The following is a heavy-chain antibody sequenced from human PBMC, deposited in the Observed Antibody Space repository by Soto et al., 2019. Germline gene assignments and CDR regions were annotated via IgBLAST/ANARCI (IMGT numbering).Heavy chain of an antibody. Sequence: XXTLSLTFTVSGGAISRYYWGWIPQPPGKGLEWIGYMYNTGSTVYNPSFKSRVTISVDTSKNQFSLQLNSVTAADPAVYFCARDLWGYCGTDCFPLDVWGQGTTVTVSS. J-gene: IGHJ6*02. CDR3: ARDLWGYCGTDCFPLDV. CDR2: MYNTGST. CDR1: GGAISRYY. D-gene: IGHD2-21*02. V-gene: IGHV4-59*01.